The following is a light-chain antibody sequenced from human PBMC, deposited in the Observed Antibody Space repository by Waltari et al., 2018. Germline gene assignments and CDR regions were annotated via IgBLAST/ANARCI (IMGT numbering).Light chain of an antibody. CDR3: QQYSSWT. CDR2: KAS. J-gene: IGKJ1*01. CDR1: QSIGTW. V-gene: IGKV1-5*03. Sequence: DLQMTQSPSTLSAPVGDRVTITCRASQSIGTWLAWYQQKPGKAPNLMIYKASNLQSGVPSRFSGSGSGTEFTLTISSLQPDDFATYYCQQYSSWTFGQGTKVEIK.